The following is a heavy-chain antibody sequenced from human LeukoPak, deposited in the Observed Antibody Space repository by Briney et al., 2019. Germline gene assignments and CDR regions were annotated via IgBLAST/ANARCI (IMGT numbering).Heavy chain of an antibody. Sequence: PSETLSLTCTVAGGSISSSSDYWGWLRQPPGKGLEWIGSIYYSGITYYNPSLKSRVTISVDTSKNQFSLKLSSVTAADTAVYYCARRSDYYSPFDYWGQGTLVTVPS. V-gene: IGHV4-39*01. CDR1: GGSISSSSDY. D-gene: IGHD3-22*01. CDR2: IYYSGIT. J-gene: IGHJ4*02. CDR3: ARRSDYYSPFDY.